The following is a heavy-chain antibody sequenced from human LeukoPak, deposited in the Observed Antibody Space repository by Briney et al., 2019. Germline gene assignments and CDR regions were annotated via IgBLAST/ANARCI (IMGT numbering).Heavy chain of an antibody. D-gene: IGHD3-10*01. CDR2: IGTAGDS. CDR3: ARGYSYRYEY. J-gene: IGHJ4*02. Sequence: PGGSLRLSCAASGFTFSSYDMHWVRQPPGRGLEWVAAIGTAGDSYYPGSVRGRFTVSREDAKNSLYLQMNSLTAGDTAVYYCARGYSYRYEYWGQGTLVTVSS. V-gene: IGHV3-13*01. CDR1: GFTFSSYD.